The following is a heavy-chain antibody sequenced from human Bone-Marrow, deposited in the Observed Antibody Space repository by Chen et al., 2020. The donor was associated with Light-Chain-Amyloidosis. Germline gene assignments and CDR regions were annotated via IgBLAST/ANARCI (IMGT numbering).Heavy chain of an antibody. D-gene: IGHD5-12*01. V-gene: IGHV5-51*01. Sequence: EVQLEQSGPEVKKPGESLKISCKGSGYTFPNYWIGVVRQMPGKGLEWMGVIYPDDSDARYSPSFEGQVTISADKSITTAYLQWRSLKASDTAMYYCARRRDGYNFDYWGQGTLVTVSS. CDR3: ARRRDGYNFDY. CDR1: GYTFPNYW. CDR2: IYPDDSDA. J-gene: IGHJ4*02.